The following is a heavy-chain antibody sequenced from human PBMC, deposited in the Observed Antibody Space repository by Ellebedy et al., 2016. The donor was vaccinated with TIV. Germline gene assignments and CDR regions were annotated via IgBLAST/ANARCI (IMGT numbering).Heavy chain of an antibody. J-gene: IGHJ4*02. CDR2: IYPGDYDT. CDR3: ARRGPGAGDY. CDR1: GYSFTNYW. D-gene: IGHD3-10*01. Sequence: PGGSLRLSYKTSGYSFTNYWIGWARQMPGKGLGWVGIIYPGDYDTRYRPSFRGQVIISVDRSINPAYLQWLSLRTSDTAMYYCARRGPGAGDYWGQGTLVTVSS. V-gene: IGHV5-51*01.